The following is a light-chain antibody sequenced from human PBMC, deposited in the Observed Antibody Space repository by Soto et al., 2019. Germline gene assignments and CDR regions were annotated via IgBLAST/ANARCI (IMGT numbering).Light chain of an antibody. V-gene: IGKV2-24*01. Sequence: DIVMTQTPLSSPVTLGQPASISCRSSQSLEHRDGSTYLSWLQQRPGQPPRLVIYKVSTRFSGVPDRFSGSGAGTDFTLKISRLEAEDVGFYSCMQATHYPLTFGGGTKVEI. J-gene: IGKJ4*01. CDR3: MQATHYPLT. CDR2: KVS. CDR1: QSLEHRDGSTY.